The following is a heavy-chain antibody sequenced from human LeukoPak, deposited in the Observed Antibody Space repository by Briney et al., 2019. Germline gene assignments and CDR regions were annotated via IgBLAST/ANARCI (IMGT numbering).Heavy chain of an antibody. CDR3: ARDSLYCGGHCYGH. D-gene: IGHD2-21*02. V-gene: IGHV3-53*01. CDR2: IYSGGST. Sequence: GGSLRLSCAASGFTISSNYMSWVRQAPGKGLEWVSVIYSGGSTYYADSVKGRFTISRDNSKNTLYLQMNSLRAEDTAVYYCARDSLYCGGHCYGHWGQGTLVTVSS. CDR1: GFTISSNY. J-gene: IGHJ4*02.